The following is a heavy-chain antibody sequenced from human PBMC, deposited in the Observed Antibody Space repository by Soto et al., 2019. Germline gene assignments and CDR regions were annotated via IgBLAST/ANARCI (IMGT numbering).Heavy chain of an antibody. CDR3: ARHSNYKLQYIGLDV. Sequence: PGECRKGSWEGSGYSVTSDWISWVREMPGKGLEGRGGIDPSDSYTDYSPSFQGHVTISADKSIRTAYLQWSRLKASDTAMYYCARHSNYKLQYIGLDVWCQRTRIIVS. CDR2: IDPSDSYT. D-gene: IGHD2-2*02. CDR1: GYSVTSDW. V-gene: IGHV5-10-1*01. J-gene: IGHJ6*02.